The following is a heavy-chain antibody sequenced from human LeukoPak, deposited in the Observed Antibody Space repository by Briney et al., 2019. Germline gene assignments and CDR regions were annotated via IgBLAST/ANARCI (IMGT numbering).Heavy chain of an antibody. V-gene: IGHV3-23*01. CDR2: ISGNGNIT. D-gene: IGHD2-15*01. CDR3: ARVKRDCSGGSCYSYDY. J-gene: IGHJ4*02. Sequence: GGSLRLSCAASRFTFNTYAVNWVRQAPGKGLEWVSAISGNGNITYYADSVRGRFTISRDNSKNTLYLQMNSLRAEDTAVYYCARVKRDCSGGSCYSYDYWGQGTLVTVSS. CDR1: RFTFNTYA.